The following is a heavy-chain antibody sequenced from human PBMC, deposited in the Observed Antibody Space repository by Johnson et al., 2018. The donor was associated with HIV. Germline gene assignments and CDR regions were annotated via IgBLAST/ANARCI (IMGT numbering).Heavy chain of an antibody. J-gene: IGHJ3*02. CDR3: ARAAIVVLPAGAFDI. V-gene: IGHV3-30*03. D-gene: IGHD2-2*01. Sequence: QVQLVESGGGVVQPGRPLRLSCAASGFIFSGFGLHWVRQAPGKGLEWVTSISYDGGNIYYADSVRVRIHISRDNSKNTLYLHMNSLRIEDTAIYYCARAAIVVLPAGAFDIWGRGTMVTVSS. CDR2: ISYDGGNI. CDR1: GFIFSGFG.